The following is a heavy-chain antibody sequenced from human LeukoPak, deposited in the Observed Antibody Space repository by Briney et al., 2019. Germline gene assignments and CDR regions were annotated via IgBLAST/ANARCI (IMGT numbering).Heavy chain of an antibody. CDR3: ARARKEIYSKTSSDYYIDG. D-gene: IGHD4-11*01. J-gene: IGHJ6*03. Sequence: ASVKVSCKASGYTFTSYGISWVRQAPGQGLEWMGWINAYNGNTNYAQKITDRAQMPTDTATSTAYMEMRSLKSDDTGVYYCARARKEIYSKTSSDYYIDGRGKGATVTVSS. V-gene: IGHV1-18*01. CDR1: GYTFTSYG. CDR2: INAYNGNT.